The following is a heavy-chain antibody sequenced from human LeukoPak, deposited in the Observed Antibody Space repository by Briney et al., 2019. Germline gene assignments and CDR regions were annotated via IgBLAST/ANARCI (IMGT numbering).Heavy chain of an antibody. CDR1: GCTFKLYW. CDR2: INDDGSDT. Sequence: GGSLRLSCADSGCTFKLYWMRWVRQAPGKAPVWVSRINDDGSDTTYADSVKGRFTISRDDAKNMLFLQMNSLRAEDTAVYYCVIGGPSTSSWGQRTLVTVSS. J-gene: IGHJ5*02. CDR3: VIGGPSTSS. V-gene: IGHV3-74*01.